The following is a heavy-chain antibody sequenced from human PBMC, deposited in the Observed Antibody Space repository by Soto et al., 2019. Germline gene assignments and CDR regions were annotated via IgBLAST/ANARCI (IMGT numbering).Heavy chain of an antibody. CDR3: VRTSLVVAAATREDY. CDR2: NSDGSST. J-gene: IGHJ4*02. CDR1: GFTFSSYW. D-gene: IGHD2-15*01. Sequence: PGGSLRLSCAASGFTFSSYWMHWVRQAPGKGLVWVSRNSDGSSTSYADSVKGRFTISRDNAKNTLYLQMNSLRAEDTAVYYCVRTSLVVAAATREDYWGQGTLVTVSS. V-gene: IGHV3-74*01.